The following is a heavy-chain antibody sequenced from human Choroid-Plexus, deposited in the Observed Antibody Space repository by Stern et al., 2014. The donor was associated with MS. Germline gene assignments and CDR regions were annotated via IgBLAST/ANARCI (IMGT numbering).Heavy chain of an antibody. CDR3: AKDRQGSTYFFDY. CDR1: GFTFSNFG. V-gene: IGHV3-30*18. J-gene: IGHJ4*02. D-gene: IGHD6-6*01. CDR2: ISYDESDK. Sequence: QVQLVQSGGGVAQPGGPLILSCAASGFTFSNFGMHWVRQAPGKGLEWVALISYDESDKYYADSVKGRFTIFRDNSKNPLYMHMNSLRAEDTAVYYCAKDRQGSTYFFDYWGQGSLVTVSS.